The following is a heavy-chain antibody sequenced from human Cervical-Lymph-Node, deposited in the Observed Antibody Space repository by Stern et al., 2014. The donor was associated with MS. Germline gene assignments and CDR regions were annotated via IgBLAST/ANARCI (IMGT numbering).Heavy chain of an antibody. Sequence: VQLEESGPGLVKPSQTLSLTCTVSGGSFRSGGYYWSWIRQPPGKGLEGLGYIYYSGSTYYNPSLKSRVTISVDTSKNQFSLKLSSVTAADTAVYYCARDLYSNYYYGMDVWGQGTTVTVSS. D-gene: IGHD4-11*01. J-gene: IGHJ6*02. CDR1: GGSFRSGGYY. V-gene: IGHV4-31*03. CDR2: IYYSGST. CDR3: ARDLYSNYYYGMDV.